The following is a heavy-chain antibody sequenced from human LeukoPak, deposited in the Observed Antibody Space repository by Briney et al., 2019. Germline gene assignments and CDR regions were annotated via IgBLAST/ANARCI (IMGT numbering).Heavy chain of an antibody. D-gene: IGHD6-13*01. CDR3: ARTTEAHSWRTRYYDYYMDV. CDR1: GGSISNYY. CDR2: ISYSGSS. V-gene: IGHV4-59*01. Sequence: SETLSLTCSVSGGSISNYYWGWIRQPPGKGLEWIGYISYSGSSNYNPSLKSRVTISVDTSKNQFSLKLGSVTAADTAVYYCARTTEAHSWRTRYYDYYMDVWGKGTTVTVSS. J-gene: IGHJ6*03.